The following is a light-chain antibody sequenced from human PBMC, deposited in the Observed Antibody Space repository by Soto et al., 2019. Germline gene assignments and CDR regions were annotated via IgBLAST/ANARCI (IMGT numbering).Light chain of an antibody. Sequence: IVMTQSPDTLSVSPGQRVTLSCRASQSVCHDLAWYQQRPGQAPRLLIYGSSTRATGIPARFTGSGSGTEFSLTISSLQSEDFAVYYCQQYNPWPPITFGQGTRLEIK. CDR1: QSVCHD. J-gene: IGKJ5*01. CDR3: QQYNPWPPIT. V-gene: IGKV3-15*01. CDR2: GSS.